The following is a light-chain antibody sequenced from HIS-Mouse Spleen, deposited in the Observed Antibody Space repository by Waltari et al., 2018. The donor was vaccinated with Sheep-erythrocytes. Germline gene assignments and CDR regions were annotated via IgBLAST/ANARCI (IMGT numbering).Light chain of an antibody. Sequence: DIVMTQSPLSLPVPPGEPASISCRSSQSLLHSKGYNYLDWYLQKPGQSPQLLIYLGSNRASGVPDRFSGSGSGTDFTLKISRVEAEDVGVYYCMQALQTPLTFGGGTKVEIK. CDR1: QSLLHSKGYNY. J-gene: IGKJ4*01. V-gene: IGKV2-28*01. CDR2: LGS. CDR3: MQALQTPLT.